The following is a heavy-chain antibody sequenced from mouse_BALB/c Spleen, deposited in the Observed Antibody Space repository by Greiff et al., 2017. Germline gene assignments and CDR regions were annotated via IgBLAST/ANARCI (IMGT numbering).Heavy chain of an antibody. J-gene: IGHJ1*01. CDR3: ARADWYFDV. CDR2: INSNGGST. Sequence: EVHLVESGGGLVQPGGSLKLSCAASGFTFSSYGMSWVRQTPDKRLELVATINSNGGSTYYPDSVKGRFTISRDNAKNTLYLQMSSLKSEDTAMYYCARADWYFDVWGAGTTVTVSS. CDR1: GFTFSSYG. V-gene: IGHV5-6-3*01.